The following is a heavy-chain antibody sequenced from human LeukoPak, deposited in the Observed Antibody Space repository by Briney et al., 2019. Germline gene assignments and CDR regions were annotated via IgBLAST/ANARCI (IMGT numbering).Heavy chain of an antibody. CDR3: TRLPKLRGIYYDSSGDAFDI. V-gene: IGHV3-73*01. CDR2: IRSKANSYAT. CDR1: GFTFSGSA. Sequence: GGSLRLSCAASGFTFSGSAMHWVRQASGKGLEWVGRIRSKANSYATAYAASVKGRFTISRDDSKNTAYLQMNSLKTEDTAVYYCTRLPKLRGIYYDSSGDAFDIWGQGTMVTVSS. J-gene: IGHJ3*02. D-gene: IGHD3-22*01.